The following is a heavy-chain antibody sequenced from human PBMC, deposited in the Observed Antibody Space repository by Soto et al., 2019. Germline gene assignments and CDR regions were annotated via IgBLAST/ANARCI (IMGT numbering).Heavy chain of an antibody. J-gene: IGHJ4*02. CDR1: GFTFGTYG. CDR2: IWYDGSVK. V-gene: IGHV3-33*01. CDR3: ARADCGGQCPCDY. D-gene: IGHD2-21*01. Sequence: VGSLRLSCAASGFTFGTYGMHWVHQAPGKGLEWVAGIWYDGSVKTYADSVKGRFSISRDNSQNTVYLQMNTLRAGDTAVYYCARADCGGQCPCDYWGQGTLVTVSS.